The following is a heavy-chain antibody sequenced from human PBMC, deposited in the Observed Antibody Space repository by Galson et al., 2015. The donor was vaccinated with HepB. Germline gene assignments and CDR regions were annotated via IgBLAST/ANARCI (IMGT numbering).Heavy chain of an antibody. CDR1: GFTFSSYW. D-gene: IGHD4-23*01. J-gene: IGHJ3*02. CDR3: ARPMTMVVTYAFDI. V-gene: IGHV3-7*03. Sequence: SLRLSCAGSGFTFSSYWMSWVRQAPGKGPEWVANVKPDGSEEYYVDSVKGRFTISRDNAKNSLYLQMNSLKAEDTAVYYCARPMTMVVTYAFDIWGPGTMVTVSS. CDR2: VKPDGSEE.